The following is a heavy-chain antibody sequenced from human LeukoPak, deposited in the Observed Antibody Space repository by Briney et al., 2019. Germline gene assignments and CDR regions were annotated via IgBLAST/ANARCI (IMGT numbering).Heavy chain of an antibody. CDR1: TFTFSSFE. Sequence: GGSLRLSCVASTFTFSSFEMNWVRQAPGKGLEWLSYISTYGSTRYYADSVEGRFTISRDNAKNSLFLQMNSLRAEDTAVYYCALAAAGDDAFDIWGQGTMVTVSS. CDR2: ISTYGSTR. J-gene: IGHJ3*02. CDR3: ALAAAGDDAFDI. D-gene: IGHD6-13*01. V-gene: IGHV3-48*03.